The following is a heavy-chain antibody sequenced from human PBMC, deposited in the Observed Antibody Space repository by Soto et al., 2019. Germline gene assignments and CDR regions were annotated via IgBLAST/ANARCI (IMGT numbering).Heavy chain of an antibody. D-gene: IGHD1-1*01. J-gene: IGHJ4*02. V-gene: IGHV4-31*03. CDR2: IYYTGTT. Sequence: PSETLSLTCTVSGGSISGYYWSWIRQHPGKGLEWIGSIYYTGTTYYNPSLKSRLTISVDTSKSQFSLRLSSVTAADTAVYYCARATGTLRSRNCDYWGQGSLVTVSS. CDR3: ARATGTLRSRNCDY. CDR1: GGSISGYY.